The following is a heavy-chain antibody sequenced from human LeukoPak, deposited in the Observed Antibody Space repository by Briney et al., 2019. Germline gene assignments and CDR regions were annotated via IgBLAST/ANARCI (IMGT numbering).Heavy chain of an antibody. J-gene: IGHJ4*02. CDR2: IWYDGNKK. D-gene: IGHD2-2*01. CDR3: ARGQLLFDY. CDR1: GFTFSSYG. V-gene: IGHV3-33*01. Sequence: GGSLRLSCAASGFTFSSYGLHWVRQAPGKGLEWVAVIWYDGNKKYYADTVKGRFTISRDNSKNTLYLQMNSLRAEDTAVYYCARGQLLFDYWGQGTLVTVSS.